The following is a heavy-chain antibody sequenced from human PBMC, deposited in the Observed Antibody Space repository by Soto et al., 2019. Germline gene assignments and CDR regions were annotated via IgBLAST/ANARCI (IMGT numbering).Heavy chain of an antibody. V-gene: IGHV1-69*13. CDR1: GGTFSSYA. D-gene: IGHD3-22*01. Sequence: SVKVSCKASGGTFSSYAISWVRQAPGQGLEWMGGIIPIFGTANYAQKFQGRVTITADESTSTAYMELSSLRSEDTAVYYCYYYDSSGYYSPPDDYWGQGTLVTVS. CDR3: YYYDSSGYYSPPDDY. CDR2: IIPIFGTA. J-gene: IGHJ4*02.